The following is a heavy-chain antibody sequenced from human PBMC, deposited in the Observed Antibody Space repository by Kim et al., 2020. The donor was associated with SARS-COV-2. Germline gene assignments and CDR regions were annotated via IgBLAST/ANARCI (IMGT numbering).Heavy chain of an antibody. J-gene: IGHJ6*02. CDR2: IYYSGST. CDR3: ARDGRFGEFYGMDV. CDR1: GGSISSYY. Sequence: SETLSLTCTVSGGSISSYYWSWIRQPPGKGLEWIGYIYYSGSTNYNPSLKSRVTISVDTSKNQFSLKLSSVTAADTAVYYCARDGRFGEFYGMDVWGQGT. V-gene: IGHV4-59*01. D-gene: IGHD3-10*01.